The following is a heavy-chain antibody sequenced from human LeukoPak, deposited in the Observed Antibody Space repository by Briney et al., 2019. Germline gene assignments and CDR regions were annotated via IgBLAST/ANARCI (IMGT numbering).Heavy chain of an antibody. D-gene: IGHD5-12*01. J-gene: IGHJ4*02. Sequence: GGSLRLSCAASVFSVSSYDMSWVRQAPWKGLEWVSVIYSGGSTYYAVSVKGRFTISRDNSKNTLYLQMNSLRAEDTAVYYCASRRAYGGYGEVDYWGQGTPVTVSS. V-gene: IGHV3-53*01. CDR3: ASRRAYGGYGEVDY. CDR2: IYSGGST. CDR1: VFSVSSYD.